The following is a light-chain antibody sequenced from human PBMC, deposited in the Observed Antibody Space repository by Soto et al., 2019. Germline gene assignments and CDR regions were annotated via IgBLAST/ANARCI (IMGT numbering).Light chain of an antibody. CDR2: DAS. Sequence: EIVLTQSPATLSLSPGERATLSCRASQSVSSYLAWYQQKPGQAPRLLIYDASNRATGIPARFSGSGSGTDFIRTISSLEPEDFAVYYCQQRSNWPEFTFGPGTKVDIK. CDR1: QSVSSY. V-gene: IGKV3-11*01. J-gene: IGKJ3*01. CDR3: QQRSNWPEFT.